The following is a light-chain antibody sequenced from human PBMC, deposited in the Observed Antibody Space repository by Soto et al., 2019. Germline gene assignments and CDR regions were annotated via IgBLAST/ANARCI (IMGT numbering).Light chain of an antibody. V-gene: IGKV1-5*03. CDR3: KQYSKYWT. J-gene: IGKJ1*01. CDR2: KAS. Sequence: DIQMTQSPSTLSASVGDRVTITCRASQSISSWLAWYQQKPGKAPKLLIYKASSLESGVPSRFSGSGSGTEFTLTISSLQHDDFATYYCKQYSKYWTFGPGTKVDIK. CDR1: QSISSW.